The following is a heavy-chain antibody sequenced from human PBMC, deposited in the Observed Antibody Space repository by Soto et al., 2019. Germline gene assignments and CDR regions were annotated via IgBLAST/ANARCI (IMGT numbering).Heavy chain of an antibody. CDR3: AGTHDYGDYVVY. Sequence: SETLSLTCTVSGGSISSGDYYWSWIRQPPGKGLEWIGYIYYSGSTYYNPSLKSRVTISVDTSKNQFSLKLSSVTAADTAVYYCAGTHDYGDYVVYWGQGTLVTVSS. J-gene: IGHJ4*02. CDR2: IYYSGST. D-gene: IGHD4-17*01. CDR1: GGSISSGDYY. V-gene: IGHV4-30-4*01.